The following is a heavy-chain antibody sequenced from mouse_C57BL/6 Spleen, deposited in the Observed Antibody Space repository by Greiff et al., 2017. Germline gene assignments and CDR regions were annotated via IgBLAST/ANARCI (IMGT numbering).Heavy chain of an antibody. D-gene: IGHD4-1*01. CDR1: GFTFSDYY. Sequence: DVQLVESEGGLVQPGSSMKLSCTASGFTFSDYYMAWVRQVPEKGLEWVANINYDGSSTYYLDSLKSRFIISRDNAKNILYLQMSSLKSEDTATYYCARDWDEAMDYWGQGTSVTVAS. CDR2: INYDGSST. J-gene: IGHJ4*01. V-gene: IGHV5-16*01. CDR3: ARDWDEAMDY.